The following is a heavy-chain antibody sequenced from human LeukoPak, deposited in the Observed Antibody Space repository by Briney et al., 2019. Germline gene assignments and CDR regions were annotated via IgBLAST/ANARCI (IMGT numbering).Heavy chain of an antibody. CDR1: GYTFTSYG. CDR3: ATSGGESGSYNDY. V-gene: IGHV1-69*05. J-gene: IGHJ4*02. Sequence: GASVKVSCKASGYTFTSYGISWVRQAPGQGLEWMGRIIPIFGTANYAQKFQGRVTITTDESTSTAYMELSSLRSEDTAVYYCATSGGESGSYNDYWGQGTLVTVSS. CDR2: IIPIFGTA. D-gene: IGHD1-26*01.